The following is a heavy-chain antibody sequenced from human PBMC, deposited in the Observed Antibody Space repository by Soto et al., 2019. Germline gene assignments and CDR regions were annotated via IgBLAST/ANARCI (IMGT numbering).Heavy chain of an antibody. J-gene: IGHJ4*02. CDR2: IYPGDSDT. D-gene: IGHD6-13*01. CDR3: ARLIPSNIAAAGPYYFDY. V-gene: IGHV5-51*01. CDR1: GYSFTSYW. Sequence: GESLKISCKGSGYSFTSYWIGWVRQMPGKGLEWMGIIYPGDSDTRYSPSFQGQVTISADKSISTAYLQWSSLKASDTAMYYCARLIPSNIAAAGPYYFDYWGQGTLVTVSS.